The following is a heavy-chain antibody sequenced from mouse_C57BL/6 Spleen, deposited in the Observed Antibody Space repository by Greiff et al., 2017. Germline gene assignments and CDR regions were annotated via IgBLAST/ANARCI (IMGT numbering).Heavy chain of an antibody. CDR2: ISSGSSTI. CDR3: ARRSSNYHDY. D-gene: IGHD1-1*01. J-gene: IGHJ2*01. CDR1: GFTFSDYG. V-gene: IGHV5-17*01. Sequence: VKLVESGGGLVKPGGSLKLSCAASGFTFSDYGMHWVRQAPGKGLEWVAYISSGSSTIYYADTVKGRFTISRDNAKNTLVLQMTSLRAEDTAMYYCARRSSNYHDYWGQGTTLTVSS.